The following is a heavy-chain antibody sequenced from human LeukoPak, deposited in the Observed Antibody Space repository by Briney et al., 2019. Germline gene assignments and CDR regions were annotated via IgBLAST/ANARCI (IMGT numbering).Heavy chain of an antibody. CDR3: ARDAAPVRESWYFDP. D-gene: IGHD5-24*01. V-gene: IGHV4-59*11. CDR1: GGYFSSHY. J-gene: IGHJ2*01. Sequence: SETLSLTCSVSGGYFSSHYWTWIRQAPGKGPEWMGYVHYSGSSIYNPFLKSRVTISVDTSRNQFSLKVNSVTAAHTAIYYCARDAAPVRESWYFDPSGRGSLVIVSS. CDR2: VHYSGSS.